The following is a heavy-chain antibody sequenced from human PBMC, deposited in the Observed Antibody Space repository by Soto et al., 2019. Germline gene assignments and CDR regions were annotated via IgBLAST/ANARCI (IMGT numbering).Heavy chain of an antibody. CDR3: ARSIVVVTALDY. V-gene: IGHV1-3*01. CDR1: GYTFTSYD. D-gene: IGHD2-21*02. J-gene: IGHJ4*02. CDR2: INAGNGNT. Sequence: GASVKVSCKASGYTFTSYDINCVRQATGQGLEWMGWINAGNGNTKYSQKFQGRVTITRDTSASTAYMELSSLRSEDTAVYYCARSIVVVTALDYWGQGTLVTVSS.